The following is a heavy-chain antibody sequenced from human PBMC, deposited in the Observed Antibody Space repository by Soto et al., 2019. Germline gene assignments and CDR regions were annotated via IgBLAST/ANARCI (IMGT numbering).Heavy chain of an antibody. CDR3: ARGGRYYDSSCYCWFGP. V-gene: IGHV4-34*01. CDR1: GGSFSGYY. Sequence: SETLSLTCAVYGGSFSGYYWSWIRQPPGKGLEWIGEINHSGSTNYNPSLKSRVTISVDTSKNQFSLKLSPVTAADTAVYYCARGGRYYDSSCYCWFGPWGQGTLVTVSS. J-gene: IGHJ5*02. CDR2: INHSGST. D-gene: IGHD3-22*01.